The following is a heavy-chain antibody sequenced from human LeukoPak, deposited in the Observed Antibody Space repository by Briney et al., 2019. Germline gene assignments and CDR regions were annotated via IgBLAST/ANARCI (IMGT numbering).Heavy chain of an antibody. D-gene: IGHD4-23*01. CDR2: ISYDGSNK. V-gene: IGHV3-30*18. J-gene: IGHJ4*02. CDR1: GFTSSSYG. Sequence: QPGGSLRLSCAASGFTSSSYGMHWVRQAPGKGLEWVAVISYDGSNKYYADSVKGRFTISRDNSKNTLYLQMNSLRAEDTAVYYCAKGHGGGSQYFDYWGQGTLVTVSS. CDR3: AKGHGGGSQYFDY.